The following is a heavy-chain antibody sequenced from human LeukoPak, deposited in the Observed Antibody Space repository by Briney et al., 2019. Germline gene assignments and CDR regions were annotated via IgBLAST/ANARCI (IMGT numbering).Heavy chain of an antibody. J-gene: IGHJ4*02. D-gene: IGHD6-19*01. CDR1: GFTLSSYV. CDR2: ISYDGSNK. Sequence: GRSLRLSCAASGFTLSSYVMHWVRQAPGKGLEWVAFISYDGSNKYYADFVKGRFTISRDNSKNMLYLQMNSLRAEDTAVYYCATGSGWYSPDYWGQGTLVTVSS. CDR3: ATGSGWYSPDY. V-gene: IGHV3-30*03.